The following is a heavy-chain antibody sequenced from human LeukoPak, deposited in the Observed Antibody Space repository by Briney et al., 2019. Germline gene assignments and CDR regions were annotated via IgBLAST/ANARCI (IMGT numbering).Heavy chain of an antibody. CDR2: ISESGVTT. CDR3: AKVEVRTMVRGVILGYMDV. J-gene: IGHJ6*03. D-gene: IGHD3-10*01. V-gene: IGHV3-23*01. CDR1: GFTFSSYA. Sequence: GGSLRLSCAASGFTFSSYAMSWVRQAPGKGLEWVSAISESGVTTYYADSVKGRFTISRDNSKNTLYLQMNSLRAEDTAAYYCAKVEVRTMVRGVILGYMDVWGKGTTVTVSS.